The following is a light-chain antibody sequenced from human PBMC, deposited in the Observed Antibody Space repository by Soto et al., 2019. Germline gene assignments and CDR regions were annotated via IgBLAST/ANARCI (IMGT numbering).Light chain of an antibody. J-gene: IGKJ5*01. CDR3: QQRSNWPPSIT. CDR2: DAS. CDR1: QRVSSY. V-gene: IGKV3-11*01. Sequence: EIVLTQSPATLSLSPGERATLSCRASQRVSSYLAWYQQKPGQAPRLLIYDASNRATGIPARFSGSGSGTDFTLTISSLEPEDFAVYYCQQRSNWPPSITFGQGTRRELK.